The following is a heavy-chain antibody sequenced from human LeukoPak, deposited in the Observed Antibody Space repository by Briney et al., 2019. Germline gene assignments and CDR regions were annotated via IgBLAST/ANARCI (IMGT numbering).Heavy chain of an antibody. CDR3: ARESPITGTTTFDY. V-gene: IGHV1-2*02. J-gene: IGHJ4*02. CDR1: GYTFTGYY. D-gene: IGHD1-20*01. Sequence: ASVKVSCKASGYTFTGYYIHWVRQAPGQGLEWMGLIKPNSGDTKYAQKFQGRVTMTRDTSTSTVYMELSSLRSEDTAVYYCARESPITGTTTFDYWGQGTLVTVSS. CDR2: IKPNSGDT.